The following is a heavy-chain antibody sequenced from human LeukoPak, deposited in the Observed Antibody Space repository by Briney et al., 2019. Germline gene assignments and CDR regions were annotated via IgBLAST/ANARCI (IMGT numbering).Heavy chain of an antibody. V-gene: IGHV3-23*01. J-gene: IGHJ3*02. D-gene: IGHD3-10*01. CDR2: ISGSGGST. Sequence: GGSLRLSCAASGFTFSSYAMSWVHQAPGKGLEWVSAISGSGGSTYYADSVKGRFTISRDNSKNTLYLQMNSLRAEDTAVYYCAGESGPPIAFDIWGQGTMVTVSS. CDR1: GFTFSSYA. CDR3: AGESGPPIAFDI.